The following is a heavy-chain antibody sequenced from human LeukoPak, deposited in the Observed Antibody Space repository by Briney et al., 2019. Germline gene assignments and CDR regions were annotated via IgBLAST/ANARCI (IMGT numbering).Heavy chain of an antibody. V-gene: IGHV1-18*01. J-gene: IGHJ4*02. Sequence: GASVKVSCKASGYTFTSYGISWVRQAPGQGLEWMGWISAHNGNTNYAQKLQGRVTMTTDTSTSTAYMELRSLRSDDTAVYYCARDEPAHRWFGSGGSCLHQEVCGIFDYWGQGTLVTVSS. CDR2: ISAHNGNT. CDR3: ARDEPAHRWFGSGGSCLHQEVCGIFDY. D-gene: IGHD2-15*01. CDR1: GYTFTSYG.